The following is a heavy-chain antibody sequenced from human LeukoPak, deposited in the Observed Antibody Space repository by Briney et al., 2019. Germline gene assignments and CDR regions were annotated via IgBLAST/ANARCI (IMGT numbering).Heavy chain of an antibody. CDR2: IRYDGSNK. CDR1: GFTFSSYG. D-gene: IGHD1-7*01. CDR3: AQDCFITGTTSGGSDY. Sequence: GGSLRLSCAASGFTFSSYGMHWVRQAPGKGLEWISFIRYDGSNKYYTDSVKGRFTISRDNSQNTLYLQMNSLRAEDTAVYYCAQDCFITGTTSGGSDYWGQGTLVTVSS. J-gene: IGHJ4*02. V-gene: IGHV3-30*02.